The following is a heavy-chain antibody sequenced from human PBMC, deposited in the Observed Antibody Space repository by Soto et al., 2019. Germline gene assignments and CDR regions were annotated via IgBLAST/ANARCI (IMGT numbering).Heavy chain of an antibody. V-gene: IGHV4-34*01. Sequence: NPSETLSLTCAVYGGSFSGYYWSWIRQPPGKGLEWIGEINHSGSTNYNPSLKSRVTISVDTSKNQFSLKLSSVTAADTAVYYCARGNYDFWSGYPYTSYYYYYGMDVWGQGTTVTVSS. CDR3: ARGNYDFWSGYPYTSYYYYYGMDV. CDR1: GGSFSGYY. CDR2: INHSGST. D-gene: IGHD3-3*01. J-gene: IGHJ6*02.